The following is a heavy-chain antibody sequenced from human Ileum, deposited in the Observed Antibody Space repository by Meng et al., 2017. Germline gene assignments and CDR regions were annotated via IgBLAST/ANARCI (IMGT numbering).Heavy chain of an antibody. V-gene: IGHV3-73*01. CDR3: TRQVGATKGTDY. CDR2: IRSKANSYAT. D-gene: IGHD1-26*01. Sequence: GGSLRLSCAASGFTFSGSAMHWVRQASGKGLEWVGRIRSKANSYATAYAASVKGRFTISRDDSKNTAYLQMNSLKTEDTAVYYCTRQVGATKGTDYWGQGPLVTVPS. J-gene: IGHJ4*02. CDR1: GFTFSGSA.